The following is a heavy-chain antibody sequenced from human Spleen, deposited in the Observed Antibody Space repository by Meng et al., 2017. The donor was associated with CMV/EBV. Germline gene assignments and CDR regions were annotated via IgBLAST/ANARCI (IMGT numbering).Heavy chain of an antibody. CDR3: ARGGHFWSGYSLDY. V-gene: IGHV4-34*01. J-gene: IGHJ4*02. Sequence: SETLSLTCAVYGGSFSGYYWSWIRQPPGKGLEWIGEINHSGSTNYNPSLKSRVTISVDTSKNQFSLKLSSVTAADTAVYYCARGGHFWSGYSLDYWGQGKLVTVSS. CDR1: GGSFSGYY. CDR2: INHSGST. D-gene: IGHD3-3*02.